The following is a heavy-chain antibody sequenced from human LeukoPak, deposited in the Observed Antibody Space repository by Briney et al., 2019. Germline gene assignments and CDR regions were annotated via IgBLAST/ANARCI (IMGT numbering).Heavy chain of an antibody. J-gene: IGHJ6*02. D-gene: IGHD6-25*01. CDR3: AKNIAAPGRVDYQLYGMDE. CDR1: GFPFSGYW. Sequence: GGSLRLSCAASGFPFSGYWMTWVRQAPGKGLQWVASIKQDGSDSYHVDSVKGRFTISRDNAKNSLFLQMNNLRAGDTAVYYCAKNIAAPGRVDYQLYGMDERGQGTTVTVSS. CDR2: IKQDGSDS. V-gene: IGHV3-7*01.